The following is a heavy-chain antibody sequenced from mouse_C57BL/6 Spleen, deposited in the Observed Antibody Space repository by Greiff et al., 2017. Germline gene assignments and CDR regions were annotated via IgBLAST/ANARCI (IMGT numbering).Heavy chain of an antibody. CDR2: INPNYGTT. D-gene: IGHD1-1*01. V-gene: IGHV1-39*01. J-gene: IGHJ4*01. CDR3: AIVGGSSPYAMDY. Sequence: VQLKESGPELVKPGASVKISCKASGYSFTDYNMNWVKQSNGKSLEWIGVINPNYGTTSYNQKFKGKATLTVDQSSSTAYMQRNSLTSEDAAVYYCAIVGGSSPYAMDYWGQGTSVTVSS. CDR1: GYSFTDYN.